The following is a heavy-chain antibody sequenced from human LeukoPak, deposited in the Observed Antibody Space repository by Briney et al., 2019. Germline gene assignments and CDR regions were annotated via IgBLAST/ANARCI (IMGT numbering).Heavy chain of an antibody. CDR1: GGTISSYY. CDR3: ASVRTATQRAWFDH. Sequence: PPETLSLTCAVSGGTISSYYWSWIRQPAGQGLEWTGRIYTSGSTNYNPSLKSRVTMSVDTSENQFSLKLSSVTAADTAVYYCASVRTATQRAWFDHWGQGTLVTVSS. D-gene: IGHD2-15*01. J-gene: IGHJ5*02. V-gene: IGHV4-4*07. CDR2: IYTSGST.